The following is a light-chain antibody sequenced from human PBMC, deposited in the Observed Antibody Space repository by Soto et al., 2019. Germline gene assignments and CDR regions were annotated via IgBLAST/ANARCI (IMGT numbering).Light chain of an antibody. CDR3: SSYAGTHIV. Sequence: QSVLTQPPSASGSPGQSVAISCTGTSSDVGGYNYVSWYQQYPGKAPKLMIYDVSKRPSGVPDRFSGSKSGNTASLTVSGLQAEDEAEYYCSSYAGTHIVFGTGTKVTVL. CDR2: DVS. V-gene: IGLV2-8*01. J-gene: IGLJ1*01. CDR1: SSDVGGYNY.